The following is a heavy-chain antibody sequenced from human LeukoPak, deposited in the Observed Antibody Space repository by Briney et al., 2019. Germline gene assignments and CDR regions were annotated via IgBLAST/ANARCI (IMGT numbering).Heavy chain of an antibody. J-gene: IGHJ4*02. CDR3: ARGLAYNYDSSAYFLDY. CDR1: GFTFSRYA. V-gene: IGHV3-30*01. Sequence: GGSLRLSCAASGFTFSRYAMHWVREAPGKGLEWVAVTSNDGNNKYYGDSVKGRFTISRDNSKNTLYLQMNSLRAEDTAVYYCARGLAYNYDSSAYFLDYWGQGTLVTVSS. CDR2: TSNDGNNK. D-gene: IGHD3-22*01.